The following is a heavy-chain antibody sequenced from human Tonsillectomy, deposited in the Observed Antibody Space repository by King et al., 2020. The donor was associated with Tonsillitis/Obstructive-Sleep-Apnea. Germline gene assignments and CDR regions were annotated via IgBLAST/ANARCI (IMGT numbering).Heavy chain of an antibody. D-gene: IGHD3-3*01. CDR3: ARDYLWSGGGYYYGMDV. CDR1: GFTFSSYA. CDR2: ISYDGSNK. J-gene: IGHJ6*02. V-gene: IGHV3-30*04. Sequence: VQLVESGGGVVQPGRSLRLSCAASGFTFSSYAMHWVRQAPGKGLEWGAGISYDGSNKYYADSVKGRFTISRDNSKNTLYLQMNSLRAEDTAVYYCARDYLWSGGGYYYGMDVWGQGTTVTVSS.